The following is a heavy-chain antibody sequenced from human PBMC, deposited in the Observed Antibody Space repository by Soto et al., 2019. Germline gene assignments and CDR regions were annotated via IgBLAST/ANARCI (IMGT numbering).Heavy chain of an antibody. CDR1: GYSFTNYW. Sequence: GESLKISCKGSGYSFTNYWIGWVRQMPGRGLEWMGIIYPGDSETRYNPSFQGQVTISTDKSISTAYLQWSSLKVSDTAMYYCARQRDRFFDCFDYWGQGTLVTVSS. V-gene: IGHV5-51*01. D-gene: IGHD3-3*01. CDR3: ARQRDRFFDCFDY. CDR2: IYPGDSET. J-gene: IGHJ4*02.